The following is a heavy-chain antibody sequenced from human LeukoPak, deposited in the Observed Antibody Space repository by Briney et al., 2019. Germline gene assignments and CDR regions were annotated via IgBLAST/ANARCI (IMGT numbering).Heavy chain of an antibody. CDR1: GFTFNNYG. V-gene: IGHV3-30*02. J-gene: IGHJ3*02. D-gene: IGHD3-22*01. CDR3: AVPYYYDSSGYHDAFDI. CDR2: IVYDGSDK. Sequence: GGSLRLSCAASGFTFNNYGIHWVRQAPGKGLEWVAFIVYDGSDKYYADSVKGRFTISRDNSKNTLYLQMNSLRAEDTAVYYCAVPYYYDSSGYHDAFDIWGQGTMVTVSS.